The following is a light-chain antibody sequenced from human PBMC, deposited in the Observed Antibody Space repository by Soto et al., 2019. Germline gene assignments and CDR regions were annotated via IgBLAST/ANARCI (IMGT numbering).Light chain of an antibody. V-gene: IGKV3-11*01. Sequence: EIVLTQSPATLSLSPGERATLSCRASQSVGYHLAWYQQKPGRAPRLLIYDTSIRATGIPARFSGSGSGTEFSLTISNLQSEDFAVYYCQQYNRWPPITFGQGTRLEIK. CDR2: DTS. J-gene: IGKJ5*01. CDR1: QSVGYH. CDR3: QQYNRWPPIT.